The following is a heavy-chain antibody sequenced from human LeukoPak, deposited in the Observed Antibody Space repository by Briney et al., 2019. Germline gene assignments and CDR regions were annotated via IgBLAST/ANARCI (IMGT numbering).Heavy chain of an antibody. Sequence: SETLSLTCTVSGGSISSYYWSWIRQPPGKGLEWIGYIYYSGNTNYNPSLKSRVTISVDTSKNQFSLKLSSVTAADTAVYYCARVITFGGIISLNWFDPWGQGTLVTVSS. CDR2: IYYSGNT. CDR3: ARVITFGGIISLNWFDP. V-gene: IGHV4-59*08. CDR1: GGSISSYY. J-gene: IGHJ5*02. D-gene: IGHD3-16*02.